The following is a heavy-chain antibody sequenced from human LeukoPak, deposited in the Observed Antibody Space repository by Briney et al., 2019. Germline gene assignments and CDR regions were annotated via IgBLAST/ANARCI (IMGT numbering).Heavy chain of an antibody. CDR2: ISSSSSYI. V-gene: IGHV3-21*01. J-gene: IGHJ4*02. Sequence: PGGSLRLSCAASEFTFSSYSMNWVRQAPGKGLEWVSSISSSSSYIYYADSVKGRFTISRDNAKNSLYLQMNSLRAEDTAVYYCARDRGSSGWYEFDYWGQGTLVTVSS. CDR3: ARDRGSSGWYEFDY. CDR1: EFTFSSYS. D-gene: IGHD6-19*01.